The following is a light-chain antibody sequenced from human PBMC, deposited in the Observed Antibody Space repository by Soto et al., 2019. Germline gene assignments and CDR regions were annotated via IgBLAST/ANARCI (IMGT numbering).Light chain of an antibody. CDR2: GAS. CDR3: QQYDSWPLT. Sequence: EIVMTQSPGTLSVSTEEGATLSCRASQSVDRNLAWYQQKPGQAPRLIIYGASTRHTGIPDRFSGSGSGTEFSLTISSLQSEDFAVYYCQQYDSWPLTFGGGNKVEIK. V-gene: IGKV3D-15*01. J-gene: IGKJ4*01. CDR1: QSVDRN.